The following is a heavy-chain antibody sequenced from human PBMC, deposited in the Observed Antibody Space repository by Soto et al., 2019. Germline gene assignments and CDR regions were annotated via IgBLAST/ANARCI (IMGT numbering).Heavy chain of an antibody. CDR1: GGSINSGDYY. V-gene: IGHV4-30-4*02. CDR2: IHYSGST. CDR3: AAGMRITPCDY. J-gene: IGHJ4*02. D-gene: IGHD2-15*01. Sequence: PSETLSLTCTVSGGSINSGDYYWSWIRQPPGKGLEWIGYIHYSGSTNYNPPLRSRVTISLDTPKSHFFLKLSSVTAADTAMYYCAAGMRITPCDYWARGILVTVSS.